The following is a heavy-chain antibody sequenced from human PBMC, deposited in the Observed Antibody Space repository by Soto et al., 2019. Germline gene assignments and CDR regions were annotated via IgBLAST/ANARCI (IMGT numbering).Heavy chain of an antibody. J-gene: IGHJ4*02. CDR3: ARRRNYYLDL. V-gene: IGHV3-33*05. CDR1: GFPFREFG. CDR2: ISYDGSD. D-gene: IGHD3-10*01. Sequence: QMQLVESGGGVVQPGRSLRLSCVASGFPFREFGMHWVRQAPGKGLEWVALISYDGSDYADSVKGRFTISRDDSRDTLFLHMDNLRPDDTGVYYCARRRNYYLDLWGQGTLVAVSS.